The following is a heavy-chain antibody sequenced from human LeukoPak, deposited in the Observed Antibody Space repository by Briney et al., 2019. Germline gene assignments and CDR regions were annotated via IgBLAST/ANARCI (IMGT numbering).Heavy chain of an antibody. J-gene: IGHJ4*02. CDR2: IYPGDSDT. V-gene: IGHV5-51*01. D-gene: IGHD3-9*01. CDR1: GYSFTSYW. Sequence: GESLKISCKGSGYSFTSYWIGWVRQMPGKGLEWMGIIYPGDSDTRYIPSFQGQVTISADKSINTAYLQWSSLKASDTAIYYCARSASRYFDWFDYWGQGTLVTVSS. CDR3: ARSASRYFDWFDY.